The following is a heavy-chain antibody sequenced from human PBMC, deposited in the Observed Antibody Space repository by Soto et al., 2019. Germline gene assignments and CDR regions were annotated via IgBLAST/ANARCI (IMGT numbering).Heavy chain of an antibody. CDR3: ARQRTTVVTQAYFDH. Sequence: SETXSLTCIISGESISSSSYYWGWIRQPPGKGLEWIGSIYYSGRTYYNPSFKSRVTISIDTSKNQFSLKLSSVTATDTAVYYCARQRTTVVTQAYFDHWGQGALVTVSS. J-gene: IGHJ4*02. V-gene: IGHV4-39*01. D-gene: IGHD2-21*02. CDR2: IYYSGRT. CDR1: GESISSSSYY.